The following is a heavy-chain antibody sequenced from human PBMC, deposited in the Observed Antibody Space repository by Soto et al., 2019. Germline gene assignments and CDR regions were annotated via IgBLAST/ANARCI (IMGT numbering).Heavy chain of an antibody. CDR1: GYSFTSYW. Sequence: PGESLKISCKGSGYSFTSYWIGWVRQMPGKGLEWMGIIYPGDSDTRYSPSFQGQVTISADKSISTAYLQWSSLKASDTAMCYCARCLDTAMVNYGMDVWGQGTTVTVSS. V-gene: IGHV5-51*01. J-gene: IGHJ6*02. CDR3: ARCLDTAMVNYGMDV. CDR2: IYPGDSDT. D-gene: IGHD5-18*01.